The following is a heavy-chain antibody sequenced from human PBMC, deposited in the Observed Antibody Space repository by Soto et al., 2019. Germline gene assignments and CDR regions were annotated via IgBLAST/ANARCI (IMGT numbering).Heavy chain of an antibody. Sequence: QVQLVQSGAEVKKPGSSVKVSCKASGGTFSSYTISWVRQAPGQGLEWMGRIIPILGIANYAQKFQGRVTITAHKSTSTAYMELSSLRSEDTAVYYCARVGGDNWFDPWGQGTLVTVSS. V-gene: IGHV1-69*02. D-gene: IGHD3-16*01. CDR1: GGTFSSYT. J-gene: IGHJ5*02. CDR2: IIPILGIA. CDR3: ARVGGDNWFDP.